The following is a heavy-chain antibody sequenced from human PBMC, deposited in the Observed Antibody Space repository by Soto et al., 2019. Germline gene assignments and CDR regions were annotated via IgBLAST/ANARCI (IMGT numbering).Heavy chain of an antibody. Sequence: GGSLRLSCAASGFTFSSYAMSWVRQAPGKGLEWVSAISGSGGSTYYADSVKGRFTISRDNSKNTLYLQMNSLRAEDTAVYYCAKDAQWELLRPKSFDYWGQGTLVTVSS. CDR2: ISGSGGST. CDR1: GFTFSSYA. V-gene: IGHV3-23*01. D-gene: IGHD1-26*01. CDR3: AKDAQWELLRPKSFDY. J-gene: IGHJ4*02.